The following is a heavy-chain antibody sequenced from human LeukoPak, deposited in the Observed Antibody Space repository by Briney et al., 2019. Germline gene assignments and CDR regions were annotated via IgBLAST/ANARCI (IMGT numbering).Heavy chain of an antibody. CDR3: ASYNLPYYDFWSGYQDAFDI. D-gene: IGHD3-3*01. J-gene: IGHJ3*02. CDR2: IIPIFGTA. V-gene: IGHV1-69*05. CDR1: GGTFSSYA. Sequence: ASVKVSCKASGGTFSSYAISWVRQAPGQGLEWMGGIIPIFGTANYAQKFQGRVTITTDESTSTAYMELSSLRSEGTAVYYCASYNLPYYDFWSGYQDAFDIWGQGTMVTVSS.